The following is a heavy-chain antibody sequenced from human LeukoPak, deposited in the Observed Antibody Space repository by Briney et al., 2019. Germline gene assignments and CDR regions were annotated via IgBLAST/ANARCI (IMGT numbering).Heavy chain of an antibody. CDR2: ISAYNGNT. CDR1: GYTFTSYG. Sequence: ASVKVSCKASGYTFTSYGISWVRQAPGQGLEWMGWISAYNGNTNYAQKLQGRVTMTTDTSTSTAYMELRSLRSDDTAVYYCARAIQWLQLSYFDYWGQGTLVTVSS. CDR3: ARAIQWLQLSYFDY. V-gene: IGHV1-18*01. D-gene: IGHD5-24*01. J-gene: IGHJ4*02.